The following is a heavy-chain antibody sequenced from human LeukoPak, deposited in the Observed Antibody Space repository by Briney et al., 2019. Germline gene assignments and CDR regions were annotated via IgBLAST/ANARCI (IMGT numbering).Heavy chain of an antibody. D-gene: IGHD5-18*01. CDR3: ANMGYSYAPGLFDP. V-gene: IGHV4-39*07. J-gene: IGHJ5*02. CDR2: IYYSGSN. CDR1: GGSISSSGYY. Sequence: KPSETLSLTCTVSGGSISSSGYYWGWIRQTPGKGLEWIGSIYYSGSNYHNPSLKSRVSMSVGTSKNQFSLKLSSVTAADTAVYYCANMGYSYAPGLFDPWGQGTLVTVSS.